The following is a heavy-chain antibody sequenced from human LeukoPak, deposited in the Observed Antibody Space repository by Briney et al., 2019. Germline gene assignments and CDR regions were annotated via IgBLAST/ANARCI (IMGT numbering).Heavy chain of an antibody. J-gene: IGHJ4*02. CDR3: ARSLPFSLTGEYFDY. CDR2: IYYSGST. V-gene: IGHV4-39*07. Sequence: PSETLSLTCTVSGGSISSSSYYWGWIRQPPGKGLEWIGSIYYSGSTNYNPSLKSRVTMSVDTSKNQFSLKLSSVTAADTAVYYCARSLPFSLTGEYFDYWGQGTLVTVSS. D-gene: IGHD7-27*01. CDR1: GGSISSSSYY.